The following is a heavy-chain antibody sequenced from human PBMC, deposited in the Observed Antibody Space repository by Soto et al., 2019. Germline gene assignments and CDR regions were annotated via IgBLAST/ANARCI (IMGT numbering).Heavy chain of an antibody. CDR3: ARKEGFNWNYAWFDP. Sequence: GGSLRLSCAASGFTFSSYAMSWVRQAPGKGLEWVSAISYSGGSTYYADSVKGRFTISRDNSKNTLYLQMNSLRAEDTAVYYCARKEGFNWNYAWFDPWGQGTLVTVSS. CDR2: ISYSGGST. D-gene: IGHD1-7*01. V-gene: IGHV3-23*01. CDR1: GFTFSSYA. J-gene: IGHJ5*02.